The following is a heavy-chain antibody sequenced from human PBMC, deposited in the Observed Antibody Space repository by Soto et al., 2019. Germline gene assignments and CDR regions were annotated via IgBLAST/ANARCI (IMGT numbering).Heavy chain of an antibody. CDR2: IVAASGKT. J-gene: IGHJ4*02. D-gene: IGHD3-22*01. CDR3: AATLDWGSYDFGGYPS. V-gene: IGHV1-58*01. Sequence: SVKVSCKGSGFTFSRSAVQWVRQARGQGLEWIGWIVAASGKTDYSQIFQERVTITRDMSTSTEYMELTSLSSEDTAVYYCAATLDWGSYDFGGYPSWGQGTLVTVSS. CDR1: GFTFSRSA.